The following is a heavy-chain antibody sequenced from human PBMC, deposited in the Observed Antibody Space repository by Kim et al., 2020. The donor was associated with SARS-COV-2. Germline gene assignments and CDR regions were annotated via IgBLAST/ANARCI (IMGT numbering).Heavy chain of an antibody. J-gene: IGHJ4*02. CDR1: GFTVSSNY. V-gene: IGHV3-66*02. CDR3: ASFMEQNYYDSSGPFDY. CDR2: IYSGGST. Sequence: GGSLRLSCAASGFTVSSNYMSWVRQAPGKGLEWVSVIYSGGSTYYADSVKGRFTTSRDNSKNTLYLQMNSLRAEDTAVYYCASFMEQNYYDSSGPFDYWGQGTLVTVSS. D-gene: IGHD3-22*01.